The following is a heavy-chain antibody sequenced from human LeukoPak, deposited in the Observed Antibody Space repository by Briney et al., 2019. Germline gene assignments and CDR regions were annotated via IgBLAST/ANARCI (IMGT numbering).Heavy chain of an antibody. J-gene: IGHJ4*02. V-gene: IGHV3-21*06. CDR1: GFTFRIYG. CDR3: ARVDYGDYGFDY. Sequence: PGGSLRLSCAASGFTFRIYGMNWVRQAPGKGLEWVSSISDTSTDIAYADSVKGRFTVSRDNAKNSVFLQMNSLRVEDTAVYFCARVDYGDYGFDYWGQGTLVTVSS. D-gene: IGHD4-17*01. CDR2: ISDTSTDI.